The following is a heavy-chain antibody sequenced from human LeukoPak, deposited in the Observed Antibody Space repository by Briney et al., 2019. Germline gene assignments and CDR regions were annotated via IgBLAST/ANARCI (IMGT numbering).Heavy chain of an antibody. CDR2: IYNSGST. Sequence: SETLSLTCAVYGGSFSGYYWSWIRQPPGKGLEWIGYIYNSGSTNYNPSLKSRVTISVDTSKNQFSLKLSSVTAADMAVYYCARVSWPGRGSRFDPWGQGTLVTVSS. CDR3: ARVSWPGRGSRFDP. D-gene: IGHD3-16*01. CDR1: GGSFSGYY. J-gene: IGHJ5*02. V-gene: IGHV4-59*01.